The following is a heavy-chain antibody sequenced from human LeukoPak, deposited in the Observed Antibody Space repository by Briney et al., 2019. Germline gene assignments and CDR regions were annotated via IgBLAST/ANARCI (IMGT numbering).Heavy chain of an antibody. CDR3: ARHKAASSGGYVGAFNF. Sequence: SETLSLTCTVSGGSISSSTYYWRWIRQPPGKGLEWIARIYYRVSTYYKPSLKSRVTISANTSKNQFSLKLSSVTAADTAVYYCARHKAASSGGYVGAFNFWGQGTMVSVPS. D-gene: IGHD5-12*01. CDR1: GGSISSSTYY. CDR2: IYYRVST. V-gene: IGHV4-39*01. J-gene: IGHJ3*01.